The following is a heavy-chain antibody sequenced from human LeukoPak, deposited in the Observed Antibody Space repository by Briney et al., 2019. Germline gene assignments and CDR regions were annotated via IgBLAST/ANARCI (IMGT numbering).Heavy chain of an antibody. V-gene: IGHV4-34*01. CDR2: INHSGST. D-gene: IGHD5-24*01. Sequence: SETLSLTCAVYGGSFSGYYWSWIRQPPGKGLEWIGEINHSGSTNYNPSLKSRVTISVDTSKNQFSLKLSSVTAADTAVYYCARVRDGYNLPASNFDYWGQGTLVTVSS. CDR3: ARVRDGYNLPASNFDY. J-gene: IGHJ4*02. CDR1: GGSFSGYY.